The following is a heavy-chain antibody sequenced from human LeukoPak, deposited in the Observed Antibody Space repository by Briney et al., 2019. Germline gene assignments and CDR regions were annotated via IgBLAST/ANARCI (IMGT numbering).Heavy chain of an antibody. Sequence: PSETLSLTCTVSGGSISSYYWSWIRQPPGKGLEWIGYIYYRGSTNYNPSLRSRVTISVDTSKNQFSLKLSSVTAADTAVYYCARAPDSGYCSGGSCYGWFDPWGQGTLVTVSS. CDR1: GGSISSYY. J-gene: IGHJ5*02. D-gene: IGHD2-15*01. V-gene: IGHV4-59*01. CDR3: ARAPDSGYCSGGSCYGWFDP. CDR2: IYYRGST.